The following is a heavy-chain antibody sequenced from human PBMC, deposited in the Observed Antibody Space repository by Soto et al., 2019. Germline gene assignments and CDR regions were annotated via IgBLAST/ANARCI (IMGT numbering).Heavy chain of an antibody. CDR1: GGTFSSYA. D-gene: IGHD3-22*01. CDR2: IIYIFGTA. Sequence: SVKVSCKASGGTFSSYAISWVRQAPGQGLEWMGGIIYIFGTANYAPKFQGRVTITAVESTSTAYMELSSLRSEDTAMFYCARSYDSRGYGAFDIWGQGTKVTVSS. CDR3: ARSYDSRGYGAFDI. J-gene: IGHJ3*02. V-gene: IGHV1-69*13.